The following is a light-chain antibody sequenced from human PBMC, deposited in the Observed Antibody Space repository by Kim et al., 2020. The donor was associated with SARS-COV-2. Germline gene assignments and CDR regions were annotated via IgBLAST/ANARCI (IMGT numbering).Light chain of an antibody. V-gene: IGKV1-39*01. CDR3: QHSYST. J-gene: IGKJ2*01. CDR2: GAS. Sequence: DIQMTQSPSSLSVSVGDRVTITCRASQSISTYLNWYQQKPGKAPKLLIYGASNLPSGVPSRFSGSSSGTDFTLTISTLQPEDFGTYYCQHSYSTFGQGTKLEI. CDR1: QSISTY.